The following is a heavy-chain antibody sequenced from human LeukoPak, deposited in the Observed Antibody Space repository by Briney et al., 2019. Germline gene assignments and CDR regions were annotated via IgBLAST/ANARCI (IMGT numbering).Heavy chain of an antibody. CDR2: IRYDGSNK. Sequence: GALRLSCAASGFTFSNYGMYWVRQASGKGLEWVAFIRYDGSNKYYADSVKGRFTISRDNSKNTLSLQMISLRAEDTAVYYCARDRIIMAVSLFDYWGQGTLVTVSS. D-gene: IGHD3-10*01. CDR1: GFTFSNYG. J-gene: IGHJ4*02. CDR3: ARDRIIMAVSLFDY. V-gene: IGHV3-30*02.